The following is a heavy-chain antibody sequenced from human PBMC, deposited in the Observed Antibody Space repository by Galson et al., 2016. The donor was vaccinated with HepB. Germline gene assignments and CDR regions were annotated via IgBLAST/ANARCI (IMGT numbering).Heavy chain of an antibody. CDR1: GFSFSSFS. CDR3: ARDIPPESDGFDI. Sequence: SLRLSCAASGFSFSSFSMSWVRQAPGKGLEWVSYISSGSTYIHYADSMKGRFTISRDNAKNSLYLQMNSLRAEDTAVYYCARDIPPESDGFDIWGRGTMVTVSS. V-gene: IGHV3-21*01. J-gene: IGHJ3*02. D-gene: IGHD2-21*01. CDR2: ISSGSTYI.